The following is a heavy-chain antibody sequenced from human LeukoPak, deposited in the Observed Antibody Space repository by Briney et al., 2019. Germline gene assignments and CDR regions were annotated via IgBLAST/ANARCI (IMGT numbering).Heavy chain of an antibody. CDR1: GFTFTKYW. CDR2: IKQDGSDK. Sequence: GDSLRLSCAASGFTFTKYWMTWVRQAPGKGLEWVGNIKQDGSDKNYMDSVKGRFTISRDNTKNSVYLQMNSLRAEDTAVYYCARDPMIVPYYYYGMDVWGQGTTVTVSS. V-gene: IGHV3-7*01. CDR3: ARDPMIVPYYYYGMDV. D-gene: IGHD3-22*01. J-gene: IGHJ6*02.